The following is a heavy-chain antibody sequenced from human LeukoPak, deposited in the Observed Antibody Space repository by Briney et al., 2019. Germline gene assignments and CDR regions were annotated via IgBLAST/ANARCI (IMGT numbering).Heavy chain of an antibody. CDR1: GGSLSSHY. J-gene: IGHJ6*03. CDR2: IYYSGST. Sequence: SETLSLTCTVSGGSLSSHYWSWIRHPPGKGLEWVGYIYYSGSTNYYPSLRSRVTISVDTSKNQFSLKLSSVTAADTAVYYCARDYYYYMDVWGNGTTVTVSS. V-gene: IGHV4-59*11. CDR3: ARDYYYYMDV.